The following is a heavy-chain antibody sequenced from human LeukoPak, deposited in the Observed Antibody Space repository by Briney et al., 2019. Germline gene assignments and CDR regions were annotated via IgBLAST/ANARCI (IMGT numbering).Heavy chain of an antibody. J-gene: IGHJ5*02. V-gene: IGHV3-23*01. D-gene: IGHD5-12*01. CDR1: GFTFSSYA. CDR2: ISGSGGST. CDR3: AKDPRTLVATIVYWFDP. Sequence: PGGSLRLSCAASGFTFSSYAMSWVRQAPGKGLEWVSAISGSGGSTYYADSVKGRFTISRDNSKNTLYLQMNSLRAEDTAVYYCAKDPRTLVATIVYWFDPWGQGTLVTVSS.